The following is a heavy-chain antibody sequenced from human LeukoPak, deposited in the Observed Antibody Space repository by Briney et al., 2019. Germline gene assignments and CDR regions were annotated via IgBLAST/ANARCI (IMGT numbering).Heavy chain of an antibody. V-gene: IGHV4-59*01. J-gene: IGHJ4*02. D-gene: IGHD5-12*01. CDR1: GGSISPYY. Sequence: SETLSLTCTVSGGSISPYYWSWIRQPPGKGLEWIGYIYYSGSTNYSPSLKSRVTISLDTSRNQLSLKLSSVTAADTAVYYCARSTWLLDIWGQGTLVTVSS. CDR3: ARSTWLLDI. CDR2: IYYSGST.